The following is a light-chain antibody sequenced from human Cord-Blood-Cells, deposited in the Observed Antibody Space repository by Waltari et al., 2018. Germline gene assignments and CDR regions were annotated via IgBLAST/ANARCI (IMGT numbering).Light chain of an antibody. J-gene: IGLJ1*01. Sequence: QSALTQPASVSGSPGQSITISCTGTSSDVGSSNLVSWYQQHPGKAPNLMIYEGSKRPSGVSNRFSGSKSGNTASLTISGLQAEDEADYYCCSYAGSSYVCGTGTKVTVL. V-gene: IGLV2-23*01. CDR3: CSYAGSSYV. CDR1: SSDVGSSNL. CDR2: EGS.